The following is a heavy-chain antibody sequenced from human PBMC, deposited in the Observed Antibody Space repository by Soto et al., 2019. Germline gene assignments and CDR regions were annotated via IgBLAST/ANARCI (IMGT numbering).Heavy chain of an antibody. J-gene: IGHJ4*02. Sequence: YWTWIRQPPGKGLEWIGRINHRGSTNYNPSLKSRVTISGDTSKNQFSLKLSSVTAADTAVYYCVRGTSVVTPSLDYWGQGTLVTVSS. D-gene: IGHD2-21*02. CDR1: Y. CDR3: VRGTSVVTPSLDY. CDR2: INHRGST. V-gene: IGHV4-34*01.